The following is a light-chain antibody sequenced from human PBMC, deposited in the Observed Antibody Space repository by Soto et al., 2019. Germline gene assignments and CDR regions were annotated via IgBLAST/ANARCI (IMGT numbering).Light chain of an antibody. V-gene: IGLV2-14*01. CDR2: EVS. J-gene: IGLJ3*02. Sequence: QSALTQAASVSGSPGQSITISCIGTSNDIGGYDYVSWYQKHPSTAPTLIIYEVSDRPSGVSDRFSGSKSGNTASLTISGLQAEDEADYYCSSYVRSGTVVFGGGTKLTVL. CDR1: SNDIGGYDY. CDR3: SSYVRSGTVV.